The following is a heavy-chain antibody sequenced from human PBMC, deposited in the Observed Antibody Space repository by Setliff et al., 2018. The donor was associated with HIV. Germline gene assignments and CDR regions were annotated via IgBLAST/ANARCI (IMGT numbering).Heavy chain of an antibody. V-gene: IGHV1-46*01. Sequence: GASVKVSCKASGYTFTNYYIHWVRQAPGQGLEWMGIISPSGGTISYAQKFQGRVTMTRDTSTNTVYMELSSLRSEDTAVYYCASKRIFEELGYYGMDVWGQGTTVTVSS. D-gene: IGHD2-15*01. J-gene: IGHJ6*02. CDR1: GYTFTNYY. CDR2: ISPSGGTI. CDR3: ASKRIFEELGYYGMDV.